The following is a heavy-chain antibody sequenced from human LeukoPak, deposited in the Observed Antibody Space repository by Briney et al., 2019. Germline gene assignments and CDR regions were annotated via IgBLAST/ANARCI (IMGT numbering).Heavy chain of an antibody. CDR1: GFTVSSNY. CDR2: ISSSGSTI. J-gene: IGHJ4*02. V-gene: IGHV3-11*01. D-gene: IGHD2-15*01. CDR3: ARYYSWSDSGGTPGY. Sequence: PGGSPRLSCAASGFTVSSNYMSWVRQAPGKGLEWVSYISSSGSTIYYADSVRGRFTISRDNAKNSLYLQMNSLRAEDTAVYYCARYYSWSDSGGTPGYWGQGTLVTVSS.